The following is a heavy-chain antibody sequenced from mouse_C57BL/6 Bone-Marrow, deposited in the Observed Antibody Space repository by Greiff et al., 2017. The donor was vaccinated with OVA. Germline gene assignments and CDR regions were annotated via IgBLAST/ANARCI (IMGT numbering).Heavy chain of an antibody. D-gene: IGHD1-1*01. V-gene: IGHV2-6-1*01. J-gene: IGHJ4*01. CDR2: IWSDGST. CDR3: ARHTQYYGSRVRDYAMDY. CDR1: GFSLTSYG. Sequence: QVQLQQSGPGLVAPSQSLSITCTVSGFSLTSYGVHWVRPPPGKGLEWLVVIWSDGSTTYNSALKSRLSISKDNSKSQVFLKMNSLQTDDTARYYCARHTQYYGSRVRDYAMDYWGQGTSVTVSS.